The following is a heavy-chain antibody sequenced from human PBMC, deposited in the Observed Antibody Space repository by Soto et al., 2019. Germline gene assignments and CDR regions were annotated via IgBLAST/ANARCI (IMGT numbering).Heavy chain of an antibody. Sequence: GGSLRLSCAASGFTFSSYAITWVRQAPGKGLEWVSSISFSDGGTYYADSVKGRLTISRDNSKNTLFLQMNSLRVEDTAVYYCVKDDRILGRRYFDLWGRGTLVTVPQ. J-gene: IGHJ2*01. CDR3: VKDDRILGRRYFDL. CDR2: ISFSDGGT. CDR1: GFTFSSYA. V-gene: IGHV3-23*01. D-gene: IGHD2-15*01.